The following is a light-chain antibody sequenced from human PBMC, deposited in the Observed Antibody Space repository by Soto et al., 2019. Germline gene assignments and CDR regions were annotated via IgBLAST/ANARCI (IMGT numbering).Light chain of an antibody. V-gene: IGKV3-20*01. CDR3: QQYGNAPIT. J-gene: IGKJ5*01. CDR2: GAS. CDR1: QTVYSSL. Sequence: ETVLTQSPGTLSLSPGERATLSCRAAQTVYSSLLAWYQQKPGQAPRLLIYGASSRATGIPDRFSGSGSGTDFTLTISRVEPEDFAVYHCQQYGNAPITFSQGTRLEIK.